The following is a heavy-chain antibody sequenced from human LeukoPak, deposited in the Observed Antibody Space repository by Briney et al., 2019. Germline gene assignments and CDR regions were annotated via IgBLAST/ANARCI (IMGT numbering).Heavy chain of an antibody. V-gene: IGHV3-21*01. D-gene: IGHD1-26*01. CDR3: ARDRAMEVGAYYFDY. CDR1: GFTSSSYS. Sequence: PGGSLRLSCAVSGFTSSSYSMKWVRQAPGKGLEWVSSISSSSSYIYYADSVKGRFTISRDNAKNSLYLQMNSLRAEDTAVYYCARDRAMEVGAYYFDYWGQGTLVTVSS. CDR2: ISSSSSYI. J-gene: IGHJ4*02.